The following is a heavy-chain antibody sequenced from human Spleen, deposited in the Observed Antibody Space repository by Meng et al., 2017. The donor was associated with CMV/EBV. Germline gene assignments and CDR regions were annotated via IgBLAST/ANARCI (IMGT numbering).Heavy chain of an antibody. V-gene: IGHV1-2*02. D-gene: IGHD6-6*01. J-gene: IGHJ5*02. Sequence: SGYTFTGHYIHWVRQAPGQGLEWMGWLDPSSGGTNYAQKFQGRVTLTRETSITAAYMELSRLKSDDTAVYYCARDRVAARPGGWFDHWGQGTLVTVSS. CDR2: LDPSSGGT. CDR1: GYTFTGHY. CDR3: ARDRVAARPGGWFDH.